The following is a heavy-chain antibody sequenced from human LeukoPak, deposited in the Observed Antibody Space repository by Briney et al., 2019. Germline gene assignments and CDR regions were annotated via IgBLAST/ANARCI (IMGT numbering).Heavy chain of an antibody. CDR3: AKDLSKQQLVGDY. D-gene: IGHD6-13*01. CDR2: IYSGGST. J-gene: IGHJ4*02. V-gene: IGHV3-53*01. Sequence: GGSLRLSCAASGFTVSSNYMSWVRQAPGKGLEWVSVIYSGGSTYYADSVKGRFTISRDNSKNTLYLQMNSLRAEDTAVYYCAKDLSKQQLVGDYWGQGTLVTVSS. CDR1: GFTVSSNY.